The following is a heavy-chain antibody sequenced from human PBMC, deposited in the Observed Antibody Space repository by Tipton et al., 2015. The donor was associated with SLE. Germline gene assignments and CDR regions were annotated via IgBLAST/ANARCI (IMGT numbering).Heavy chain of an antibody. Sequence: TLSLTCTVSGGSISSSTYYWGWIRQPPGKGLEWIGTIYYSGTTYYNPSLKSRVTISVDTSKNQFSLNLNSVTAADTAVYYCARGGLGYGMDVWGQGTAVTVSS. J-gene: IGHJ6*02. V-gene: IGHV4-39*07. CDR1: GGSISSSTYY. CDR3: ARGGLGYGMDV. CDR2: IYYSGTT. D-gene: IGHD3-16*01.